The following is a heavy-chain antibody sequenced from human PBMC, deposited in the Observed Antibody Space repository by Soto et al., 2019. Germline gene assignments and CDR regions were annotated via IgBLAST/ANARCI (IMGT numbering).Heavy chain of an antibody. CDR2: ISSSGSTI. D-gene: IGHD3-3*01. CDR3: ARDKRIFGVVTDYYYYGMDV. V-gene: IGHV3-11*01. J-gene: IGHJ6*02. Sequence: QVQLVESGGGLVKPGGSPRLSCAASGFTFSDYYMSWIRQAPGKGLEWVSYISSSGSTIYYADSVKGRFTISRDNAKNSLYLQMNSLRAEDTAVYYCARDKRIFGVVTDYYYYGMDVWGQGTTVTVSS. CDR1: GFTFSDYY.